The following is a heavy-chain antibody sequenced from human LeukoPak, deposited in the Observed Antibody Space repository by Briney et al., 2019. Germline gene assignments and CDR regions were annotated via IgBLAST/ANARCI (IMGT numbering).Heavy chain of an antibody. CDR1: GFTLSDYY. J-gene: IGHJ4*02. CDR2: IGSSSTNI. D-gene: IGHD3-22*01. Sequence: RSGGSLILSCAASGFTLSDYYMSWIRQAPGKGLEWVSYIGSSSTNINYADSVKGRFTVSRDNAKNSLYLQMNSLRAEDTAVYYCARVNPTSSGFYAYWGQGTLVTVSS. V-gene: IGHV3-11*06. CDR3: ARVNPTSSGFYAY.